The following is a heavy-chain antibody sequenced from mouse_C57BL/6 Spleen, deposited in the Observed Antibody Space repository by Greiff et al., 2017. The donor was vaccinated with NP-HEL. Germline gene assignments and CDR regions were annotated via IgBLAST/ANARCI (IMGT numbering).Heavy chain of an antibody. V-gene: IGHV5-17*01. CDR2: ISSGSSTI. CDR1: GFTFSDYG. CDR3: ARPGYYGSSSPFGY. D-gene: IGHD1-1*01. Sequence: EVMLVESGGGLVKPGGSLKLSCAASGFTFSDYGMHWVRQAPEKGLEWVAYISSGSSTIYYADTVKGRFTISRDNAKNTLFLQMTSLRSEDTAMYYCARPGYYGSSSPFGYWGQGTTLTVSS. J-gene: IGHJ2*01.